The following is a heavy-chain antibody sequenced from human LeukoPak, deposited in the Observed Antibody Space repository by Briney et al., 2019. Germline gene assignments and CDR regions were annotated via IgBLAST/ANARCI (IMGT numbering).Heavy chain of an antibody. CDR2: NSAYNGNT. J-gene: IGHJ1*01. CDR1: GYTFTSYG. CDR3: AREGPYCSGGSCYRHFQH. V-gene: IGHV1-18*01. Sequence: ASVKVSCKASGYTFTSYGISWVRQAPGQGLEWMGWNSAYNGNTNYAQKLQGRVTMTTDTSTSTAYMELRSLRSDDTAVYYCAREGPYCSGGSCYRHFQHWGQGTLVTVSS. D-gene: IGHD2-15*01.